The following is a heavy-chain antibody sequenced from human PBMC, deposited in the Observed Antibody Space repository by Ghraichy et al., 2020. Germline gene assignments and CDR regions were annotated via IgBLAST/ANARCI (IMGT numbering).Heavy chain of an antibody. CDR2: IYYSGNT. J-gene: IGHJ5*02. CDR1: GGSISSSSYY. V-gene: IGHV4-39*02. D-gene: IGHD6-19*01. CDR3: ARDPAGIAVAGSSYNWFDP. Sequence: SETLSLTCTVSGGSISSSSYYWGWIRQPPGKGLEWIGSIYYSGNTYYNPSLKSRVTISVDTSKKQFSLKLSSVTAADTAVYYCARDPAGIAVAGSSYNWFDPWGQGALVTVSS.